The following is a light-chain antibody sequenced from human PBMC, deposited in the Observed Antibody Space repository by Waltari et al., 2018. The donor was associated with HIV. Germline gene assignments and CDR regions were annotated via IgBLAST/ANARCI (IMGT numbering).Light chain of an antibody. CDR3: QQYDNLPSST. Sequence: DTQLTQSPSSLFASVGDSVPITCQASQDLNKYLNWYQQKTGTAPDLLIYYSYNLKTGVASRFSGSGYGTDFALTISSLQPEDLATYFCQQYDNLPSSTFGQGTRVEIK. CDR1: QDLNKY. J-gene: IGKJ5*01. V-gene: IGKV1-33*01. CDR2: YSY.